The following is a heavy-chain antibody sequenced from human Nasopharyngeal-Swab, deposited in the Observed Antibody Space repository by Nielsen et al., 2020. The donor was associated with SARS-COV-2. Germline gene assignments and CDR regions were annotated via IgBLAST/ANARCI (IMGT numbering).Heavy chain of an antibody. V-gene: IGHV4-34*01. CDR2: VSQNGDT. Sequence: WIRQPPGKALEWIGEVSQNGDTNYSTSLKSRVTISVDTSKNQFSLKLSSVTAADTAVYYCARIIAAAGTVGYMDVWGKGTTVTVSS. J-gene: IGHJ6*03. CDR3: ARIIAAAGTVGYMDV. D-gene: IGHD6-13*01.